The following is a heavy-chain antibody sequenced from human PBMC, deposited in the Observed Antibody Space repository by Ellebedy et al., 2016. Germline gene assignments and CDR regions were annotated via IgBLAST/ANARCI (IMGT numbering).Heavy chain of an antibody. CDR3: ARAHCTNGVCPEVDP. J-gene: IGHJ5*02. V-gene: IGHV1-2*04. CDR2: INPNSGGT. D-gene: IGHD2-8*01. Sequence: ASVKVSCKASGYTFTGYYMHWVRQAPGQGLEWMGWINPNSGGTNYAQKFQGWVTMTRDTSTTTVYMDLSSLISEDTAVYYCARAHCTNGVCPEVDPWGQGTLVTVSS. CDR1: GYTFTGYY.